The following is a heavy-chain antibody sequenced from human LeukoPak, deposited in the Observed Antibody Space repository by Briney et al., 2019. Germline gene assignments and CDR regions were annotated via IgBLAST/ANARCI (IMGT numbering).Heavy chain of an antibody. J-gene: IGHJ6*03. Sequence: PSQTLSLTCTVSGGSISSGSYYWSWIRQPAGKGLEWIGRIYTSGSTNYNPSLKSRVTISVDTSKNQFSLKLSSVTAADTAVYYCARRVGRYFGERAYYYNYMDVWDKGTTVTISS. CDR3: ARRVGRYFGERAYYYNYMDV. CDR2: IYTSGST. V-gene: IGHV4-61*02. D-gene: IGHD3-10*01. CDR1: GGSISSGSYY.